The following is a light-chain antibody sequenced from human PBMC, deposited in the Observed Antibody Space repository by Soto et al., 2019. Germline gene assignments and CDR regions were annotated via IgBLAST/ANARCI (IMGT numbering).Light chain of an antibody. CDR2: KTS. J-gene: IGKJ4*01. V-gene: IGKV3-15*01. CDR1: RTIGTN. Sequence: IVMTQSPATVSVSPGERASLSCRASRTIGTNLGWYQQKPGQAPRLLISKTSTRATGVPARFSGSGSGTEFTLTITSLQSEDIAVYYCQQYADWPLTFGGGTKVDIK. CDR3: QQYADWPLT.